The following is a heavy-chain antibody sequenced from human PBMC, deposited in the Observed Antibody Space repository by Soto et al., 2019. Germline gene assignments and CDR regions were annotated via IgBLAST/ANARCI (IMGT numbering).Heavy chain of an antibody. V-gene: IGHV3-23*01. CDR2: ISGSGGIT. CDR3: AKSLSASPNYFFDS. D-gene: IGHD1-1*01. CDR1: GFPFSSYA. Sequence: GGSLRLSCAASGFPFSSYAMTWVRQTPGRGLEWVSGISGSGGITYYADSVKGRFTISRDNSNNTLFLQMHSLRADDTAVYYCAKSLSASPNYFFDSWGQGTLVTVSS. J-gene: IGHJ4*02.